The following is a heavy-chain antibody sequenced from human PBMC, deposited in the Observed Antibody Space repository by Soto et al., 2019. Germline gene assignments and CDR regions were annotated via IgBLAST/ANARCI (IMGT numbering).Heavy chain of an antibody. V-gene: IGHV3-30*03. J-gene: IGHJ6*02. Sequence: GGSLRLSCAASRFTFNIYGMHWGRQAPGTGLEWVAVVSYDGTNEYYADSVKGRFTISRDNSKNTLYLEMNSLRPEDTAVYYCARDMSXAVPGRGEYYYYYGMDFWGRGTTVTVSS. CDR1: RFTFNIYG. D-gene: IGHD6-19*01. CDR2: VSYDGTNE. CDR3: ARDMSXAVPGRGEYYYYYGMDF.